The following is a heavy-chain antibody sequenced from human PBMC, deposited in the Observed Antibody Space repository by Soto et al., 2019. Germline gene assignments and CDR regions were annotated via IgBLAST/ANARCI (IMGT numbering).Heavy chain of an antibody. J-gene: IGHJ4*02. CDR3: VNFISSITSGHY. D-gene: IGHD3-16*01. CDR2: IYSRGST. V-gene: IGHV3-66*01. Sequence: GGSLRVSWGASGFIISNTYISWVLQAPGKGLEWVSFIYSRGSTFYADSVKGRFTVSIDSSTNMLYIQMNSLTAEDTAVYYGVNFISSITSGHYFGKGTLVTVSP. CDR1: GFIISNTY.